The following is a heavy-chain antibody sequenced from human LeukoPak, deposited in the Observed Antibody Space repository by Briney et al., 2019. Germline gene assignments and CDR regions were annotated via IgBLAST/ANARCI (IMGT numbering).Heavy chain of an antibody. CDR3: ARDTFKGVIGGVIVTYFDY. Sequence: GATVKVSCKASGYTFTSYGISWVRQAPGQGLAWMGWISAYNGNTNYAQKLQGRVTMTTDTSTSTAYMELRSLRSDDTAVYYCARDTFKGVIGGVIVTYFDYWGQGTLVTVSS. J-gene: IGHJ4*02. CDR1: GYTFTSYG. V-gene: IGHV1-18*01. CDR2: ISAYNGNT. D-gene: IGHD3-16*02.